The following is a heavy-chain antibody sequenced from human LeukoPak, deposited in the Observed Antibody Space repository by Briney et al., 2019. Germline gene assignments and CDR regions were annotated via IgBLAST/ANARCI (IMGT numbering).Heavy chain of an antibody. CDR2: IKQDGSEK. CDR3: ARKKPLGYCSSTSCYSDYYYGMDV. CDR1: GFTFSSYW. Sequence: GGSLRLFCAASGFTFSSYWMSWVRQAPGKGLEWVANIKQDGSEKYYVDSVKGRFTISRDNAKNSLYLQMNSPRAEDTAVYYCARKKPLGYCSSTSCYSDYYYGMDVWGKGTTVTVSS. V-gene: IGHV3-7*03. J-gene: IGHJ6*04. D-gene: IGHD2-2*01.